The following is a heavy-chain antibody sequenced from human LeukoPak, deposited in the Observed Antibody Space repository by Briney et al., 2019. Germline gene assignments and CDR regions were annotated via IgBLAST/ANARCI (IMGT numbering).Heavy chain of an antibody. D-gene: IGHD1-26*01. CDR1: GFSFSRYY. CDR2: IPTSGISV. J-gene: IGHJ4*02. CDR3: TRAVGLGPGAHFDQ. Sequence: GGSLRLSCAASGFSFSRYYMSWVRQTPGKALEWISYIPTSGISVQYADSVRGRFAASRDDAKNSLHLQMDSLRVEDTAVYYCTRAVGLGPGAHFDQWGQGALVIVSS. V-gene: IGHV3-11*01.